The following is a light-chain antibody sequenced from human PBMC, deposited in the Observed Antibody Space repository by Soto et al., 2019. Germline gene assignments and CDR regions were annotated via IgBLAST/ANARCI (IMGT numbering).Light chain of an antibody. V-gene: IGKV1-8*01. CDR1: QGISSY. CDR3: QLYYSYPWT. Sequence: AIRMTQSPSSLSASTGDIVTITCRASQGISSYLAWYQQKPGKAPKLLIYAASTLQSGVPSRFSGSGSGTDFTLTISCLQSEDFATYYCQLYYSYPWTFGQGTKVEIK. CDR2: AAS. J-gene: IGKJ1*01.